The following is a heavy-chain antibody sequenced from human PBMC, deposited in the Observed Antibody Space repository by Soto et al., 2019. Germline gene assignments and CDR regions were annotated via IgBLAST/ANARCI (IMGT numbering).Heavy chain of an antibody. V-gene: IGHV1-2*02. J-gene: IGHJ6*02. CDR1: GYTFSDYF. Sequence: ASVKVSCLASGYTFSDYFIQWLRQAPGQGLDWVAWINPRTAGTNFVKKFQDRVTLTSDTSISTASLELTRQRPGDTAADYCASIKGGLDYYSGMDVWGQGTAVTVSS. CDR3: ASIKGGLDYYSGMDV. D-gene: IGHD3-16*01. CDR2: INPRTAGT.